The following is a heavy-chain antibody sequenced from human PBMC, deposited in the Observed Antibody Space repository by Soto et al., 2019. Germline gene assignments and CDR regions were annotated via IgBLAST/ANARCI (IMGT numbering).Heavy chain of an antibody. V-gene: IGHV3-7*01. Sequence: GGSLRLSCVASGFTFSDYWMSWVRLTPGKGPEWVAHMNPDGSQESYVDYVKGRFTMSRDNAQNSLFLHMISLRPEDTAIYYCARFYNWGPGTLVTVSS. J-gene: IGHJ4*02. CDR3: ARFYN. CDR2: MNPDGSQE. CDR1: GFTFSDYW.